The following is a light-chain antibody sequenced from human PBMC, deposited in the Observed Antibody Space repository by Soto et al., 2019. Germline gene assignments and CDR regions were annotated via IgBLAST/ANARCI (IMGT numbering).Light chain of an antibody. Sequence: QSALTQPPSASGSPGQSVTISCTGTSSYVGSYRFVSWYQQHPGKAPKLLIYEVSKRPSGVPDRFSASTSGNTASLTVSGLQADDEADYYCSSYAGNNNVIFGGGTKLTVL. J-gene: IGLJ2*01. CDR3: SSYAGNNNVI. V-gene: IGLV2-8*01. CDR1: SSYVGSYRF. CDR2: EVS.